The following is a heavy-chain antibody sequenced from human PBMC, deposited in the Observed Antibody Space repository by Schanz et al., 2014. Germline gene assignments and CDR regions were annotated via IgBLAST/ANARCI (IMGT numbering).Heavy chain of an antibody. CDR2: IFYSGST. V-gene: IGHV4-31*03. CDR3: ARVDCSSTSCYVWSGYFDY. J-gene: IGHJ4*02. CDR1: GASISSGGYY. Sequence: QVQLQESGPGLVKPSQTLSLTCNVSGASISSGGYYWSWIRQHPGRGLEWIGYIFYSGSTNYNPSLKSRVFTSVDTSKNQFSLRLTSVTAADTAVYYCARVDCSSTSCYVWSGYFDYWGQGTPVTVSS. D-gene: IGHD2-2*01.